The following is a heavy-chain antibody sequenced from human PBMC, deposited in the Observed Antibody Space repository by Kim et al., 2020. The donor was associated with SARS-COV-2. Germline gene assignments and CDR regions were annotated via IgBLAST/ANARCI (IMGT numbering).Heavy chain of an antibody. D-gene: IGHD6-19*01. Sequence: SQTLSLTCAISGDSVSSNSAAWNWIRQSPSRGLEWLGRTYYRSKWYNDYAVSVKSRITINPDTSKNQFSLQLNSVTPEDTAVYYCAREAVYSSGWDYYYYDMDVWGQGTTVTVSS. J-gene: IGHJ6*02. CDR2: TYYRSKWYN. CDR1: GDSVSSNSAA. CDR3: AREAVYSSGWDYYYYDMDV. V-gene: IGHV6-1*01.